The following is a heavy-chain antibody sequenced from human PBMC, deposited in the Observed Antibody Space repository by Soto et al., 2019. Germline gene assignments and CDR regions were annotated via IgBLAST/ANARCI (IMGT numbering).Heavy chain of an antibody. CDR1: GGSISSSSYY. D-gene: IGHD3-22*01. J-gene: IGHJ4*02. CDR3: ARVLPKYYDSSGYPYYFDY. V-gene: IGHV4-61*05. CDR2: IYYSGST. Sequence: PSETLSLTCTVSGGSISSSSYYWGWIRQPPGKGLEWIGYIYYSGSTNYNPSLKSRVTISVDTSKNQFSLKLSSVTAADTAVYYCARVLPKYYDSSGYPYYFDYWGQGTLVTVSS.